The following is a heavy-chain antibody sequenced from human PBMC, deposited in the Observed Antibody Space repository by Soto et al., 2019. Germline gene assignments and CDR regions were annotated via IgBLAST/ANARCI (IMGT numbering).Heavy chain of an antibody. CDR3: AKGSEFSNSYTLDFDF. CDR1: GFTFSSYA. D-gene: IGHD6-6*01. J-gene: IGHJ4*02. CDR2: ISGNGGST. Sequence: GGSLRLSYAASGFTFSSYAMSWVRQAPGRGLEWVSIISGNGGSTYYAASVKGRFTISRDNTKNTLYLQMDSLTAEATAVYYCAKGSEFSNSYTLDFDFWGQGA. V-gene: IGHV3-23*01.